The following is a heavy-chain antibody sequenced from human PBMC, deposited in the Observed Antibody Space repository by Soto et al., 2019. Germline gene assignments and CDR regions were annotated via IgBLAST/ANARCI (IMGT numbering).Heavy chain of an antibody. V-gene: IGHV3-30-3*01. Sequence: GGSLRLSCAASGFTFSSFPLHWVRQAPGKGLEWLALISYDESSKYNADSVKGRFTISRENSNNTLYLQLSSLRPEDTAVYYCARTTAVAGTPEFDDWGQGALVTGSS. CDR2: ISYDESSK. CDR3: ARTTAVAGTPEFDD. CDR1: GFTFSSFP. D-gene: IGHD6-19*01. J-gene: IGHJ4*02.